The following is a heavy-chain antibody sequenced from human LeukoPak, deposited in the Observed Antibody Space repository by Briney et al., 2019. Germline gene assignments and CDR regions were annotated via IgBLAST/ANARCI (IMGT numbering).Heavy chain of an antibody. Sequence: SVKVSCKASGGTFSSYAISWVRQAPGQGLEWMGRIIPILGIANYAQKFQGRVTITADKSTSTAYMELSSLRSEDTAVYYCARGGVGEPVDYWGQGTLVTVSS. CDR3: ARGGVGEPVDY. D-gene: IGHD1-26*01. V-gene: IGHV1-69*04. CDR1: GGTFSSYA. CDR2: IIPILGIA. J-gene: IGHJ4*02.